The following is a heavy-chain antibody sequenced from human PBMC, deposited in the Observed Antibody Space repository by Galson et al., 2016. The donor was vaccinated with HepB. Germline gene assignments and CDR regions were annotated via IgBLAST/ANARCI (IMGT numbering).Heavy chain of an antibody. CDR3: AKENYYGSGTVGP. Sequence: SLRLSCAASGFTFSTYGMHWVRQAPGKGLDWVAVISYDGSNKYYADSVKGRFIISRDNSKDTVSLQINSLRPEDTAVYYCAKENYYGSGTVGPWGQGTLVTVSP. V-gene: IGHV3-30*18. J-gene: IGHJ5*02. D-gene: IGHD3-10*01. CDR2: ISYDGSNK. CDR1: GFTFSTYG.